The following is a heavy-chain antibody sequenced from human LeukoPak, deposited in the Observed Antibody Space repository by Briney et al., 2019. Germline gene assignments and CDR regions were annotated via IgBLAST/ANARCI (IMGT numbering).Heavy chain of an antibody. V-gene: IGHV1-69*13. CDR2: FIPIFGTA. J-gene: IGHJ6*03. D-gene: IGHD3-16*01. CDR3: ARDHLSIGAYYYYYMDV. CDR1: GGTFSSYA. Sequence: SVKLSCKASGGTFSSYAISWVRQAPGQGLEWMGGFIPIFGTANYAQKFQGRVTITADESTSTAYMELSSLRSEDTAVYYCARDHLSIGAYYYYYMDVWGKGTTVTVSS.